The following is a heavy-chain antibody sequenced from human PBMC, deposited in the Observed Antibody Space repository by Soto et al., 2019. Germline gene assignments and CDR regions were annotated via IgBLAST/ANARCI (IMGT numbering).Heavy chain of an antibody. CDR3: ARIEGSRGFDP. D-gene: IGHD6-13*01. CDR1: GFSFSTGGVG. V-gene: IGHV2-26*01. J-gene: IGHJ5*02. Sequence: SGPTLVNPTQTLTLTCTFSGFSFSTGGVGVSWIRQPPGRALEWLAHIFSNDEASYSTSLRSRLTISKDTSKSQVVLTMTNMDPVDTGTYYCARIEGSRGFDPWGQGTLVTVSS. CDR2: IFSNDEA.